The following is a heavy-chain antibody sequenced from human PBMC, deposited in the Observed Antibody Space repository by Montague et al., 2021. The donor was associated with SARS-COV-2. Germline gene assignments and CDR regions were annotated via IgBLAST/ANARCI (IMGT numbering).Heavy chain of an antibody. CDR2: INHSGTT. V-gene: IGHV4-34*01. Sequence: SETLSLTCAVYGGSFSGYYWTWIRQSPGTGLEWIAEINHSGTTNYNFNPSLRSRVTISADTSKSQFSLKLTSVTAADTGVYYCARWDPQTLTLIGLRGKSASDYWGQGTLVTVSS. D-gene: IGHD4-23*01. CDR1: GGSFSGYY. CDR3: ARWDPQTLTLIGLRGKSASDY. J-gene: IGHJ4*02.